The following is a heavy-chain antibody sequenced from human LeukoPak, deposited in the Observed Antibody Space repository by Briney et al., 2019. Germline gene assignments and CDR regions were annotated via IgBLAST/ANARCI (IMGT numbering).Heavy chain of an antibody. CDR2: SNPNSGGT. J-gene: IGHJ4*02. V-gene: IGHV1-2*02. D-gene: IGHD6-19*01. Sequence: GASVNVSCKASGYTFTSYDINWVRQATGQGREWMGWSNPNSGGTNYEQKFQGRVTMTRDTSISTAYMELSRLRSDDTAVYYCARDLMYSSGYFDYWGQGTLVTVSS. CDR1: GYTFTSYD. CDR3: ARDLMYSSGYFDY.